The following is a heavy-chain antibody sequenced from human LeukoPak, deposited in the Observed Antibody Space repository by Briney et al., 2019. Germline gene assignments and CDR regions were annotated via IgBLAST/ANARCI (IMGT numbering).Heavy chain of an antibody. CDR2: ISCSSSYI. CDR3: ARGGDYGDYYYYYYRDV. D-gene: IGHD4-17*01. J-gene: IGHJ6*03. CDR1: GFTFSSYS. V-gene: IGHV3-21*01. Sequence: GGSLRLSCAASGFTFSSYSMNWVRQAPGKGLEWVSSISCSSSYIYYADFEKGRFTISRDNAKNSLYLQMNSLRAEDTAVYYCARGGDYGDYYYYYYRDVWGKGTTVTVSS.